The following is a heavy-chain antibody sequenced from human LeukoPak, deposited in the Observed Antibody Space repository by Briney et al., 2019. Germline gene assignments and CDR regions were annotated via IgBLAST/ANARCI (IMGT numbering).Heavy chain of an antibody. CDR2: IFHSGST. Sequence: SETLSLTCTVSGGSISSGNYYWSWVRQPPGKGLEWIGYIFHSGSTYYNPSLKSRVTISVDRSKNQFSLKLSSVTAADTAVYYCARAPWELLGGGFDYWGQGTLVTVSS. CDR1: GGSISSGNYY. CDR3: ARAPWELLGGGFDY. J-gene: IGHJ4*02. D-gene: IGHD1-26*01. V-gene: IGHV4-30-2*02.